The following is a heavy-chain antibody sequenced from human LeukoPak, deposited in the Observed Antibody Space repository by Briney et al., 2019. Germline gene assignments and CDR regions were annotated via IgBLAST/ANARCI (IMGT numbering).Heavy chain of an antibody. CDR3: AKDTGTWAFDH. CDR2: INPSADTT. CDR1: AYIFTSYQ. V-gene: IGHV1-46*01. Sequence: GASVKVSCKASAYIFTSYQMHWVRQAQGQGLERMAVINPSADTTNSAQKFQGRLTVTMDTSTTTVYMELRSLSSEDTAAYYCAKDTGTWAFDHWGQGTLVTVSS. D-gene: IGHD1-14*01. J-gene: IGHJ4*02.